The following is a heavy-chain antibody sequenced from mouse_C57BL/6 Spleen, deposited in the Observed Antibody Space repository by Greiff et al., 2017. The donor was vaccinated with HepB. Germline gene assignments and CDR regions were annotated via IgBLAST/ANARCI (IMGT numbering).Heavy chain of an antibody. Sequence: QVQLQQPGAELVRPGPSVKLSCKASGYTFTSYWMHWVKQRPGQGLEWIGVIDPSDSYTNYNQKFKGKATLTVDTSSSTAYIQLSSLTSVDSAVYYCARRSDYWGQGTTLTVSS. V-gene: IGHV1-59*01. CDR2: IDPSDSYT. CDR1: GYTFTSYW. J-gene: IGHJ2*01. CDR3: ARRSDY.